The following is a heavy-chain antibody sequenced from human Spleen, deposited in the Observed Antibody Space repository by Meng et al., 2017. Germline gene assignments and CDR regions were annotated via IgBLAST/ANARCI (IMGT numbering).Heavy chain of an antibody. D-gene: IGHD6-19*01. CDR3: AKDYSSGWYGFSDY. V-gene: IGHV4-59*01. CDR2: IYYSGST. J-gene: IGHJ4*02. Sequence: SETLSPTCTVPGGSISSYYWSWIRQPPGKGLEWIGYIYYSGSTNYNPSLKSRVTISVDTSKNQYSLKLSSVTAADTAVYYCAKDYSSGWYGFSDYWGRGTLVTVSS. CDR1: GGSISSYY.